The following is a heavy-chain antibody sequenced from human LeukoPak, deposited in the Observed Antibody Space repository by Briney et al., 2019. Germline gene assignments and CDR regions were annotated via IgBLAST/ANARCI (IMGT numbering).Heavy chain of an antibody. J-gene: IGHJ6*02. CDR2: IIPIFGTA. D-gene: IGHD1-14*01. CDR1: GGTFSSYA. Sequence: SVKVSCKASGGTFSSYAISWVRQAPGQGLEWMGGIIPIFGTANYAQKFQGRVTITADESTSTAYMEPSSLRSEDTAVYYCARDWYHYYYGMDFRGQGTTVTVSS. V-gene: IGHV1-69*13. CDR3: ARDWYHYYYGMDF.